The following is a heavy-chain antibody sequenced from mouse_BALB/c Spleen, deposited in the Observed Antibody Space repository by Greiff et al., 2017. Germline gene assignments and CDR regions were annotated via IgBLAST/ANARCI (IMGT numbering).Heavy chain of an antibody. CDR3: ARECCGRYYFDY. CDR2: IDPANGNT. CDR1: GFSFNDSY. V-gene: IGHV14-3*02. Sequence: VQLQQSGAELVTPGASVTFSCTASGFSFNDSYMHWVQQRPAQGLEWIGRIDPANGNTKYYPDFQCKVTITADTSSNTAYLQLSSLTSEDTAVYYCARECCGRYYFDYWGQGTTLTVSS. D-gene: IGHD1-1*01. J-gene: IGHJ2*01.